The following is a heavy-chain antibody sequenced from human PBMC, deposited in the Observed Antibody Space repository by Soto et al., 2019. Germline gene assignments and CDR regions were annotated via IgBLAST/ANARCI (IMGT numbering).Heavy chain of an antibody. CDR3: AKCSPHGRYGAADGGLAY. Sequence: GGSLRLSCAASGFTFSTYGMHWVRQAPGKGLEWVAVISYDGSNEYYGETVRGRFTISRDNSKNTLYLQMNNMKAEDTAIYFCAKCSPHGRYGAADGGLAYWGPGTQVTVSS. J-gene: IGHJ4*02. CDR2: ISYDGSNE. CDR1: GFTFSTYG. D-gene: IGHD4-17*01. V-gene: IGHV3-30*18.